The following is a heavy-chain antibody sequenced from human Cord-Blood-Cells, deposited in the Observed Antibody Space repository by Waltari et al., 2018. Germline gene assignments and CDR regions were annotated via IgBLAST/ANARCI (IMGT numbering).Heavy chain of an antibody. CDR1: GGSISSGSYY. Sequence: QVQLQESGPGLVKPSQTLSLTCTVSGGSISSGSYYWSWIRQLAGKGLEWIGYSYTSGSTNYHPSPKSRVTISVDAPKDQFSLKLSVVTAADPAVYYCEEDRVTGDPWDPVYYRMDVWGQGP. D-gene: IGHD7-27*01. J-gene: IGHJ6*02. CDR3: EEDRVTGDPWDPVYYRMDV. V-gene: IGHV4-61*09. CDR2: SYTSGST.